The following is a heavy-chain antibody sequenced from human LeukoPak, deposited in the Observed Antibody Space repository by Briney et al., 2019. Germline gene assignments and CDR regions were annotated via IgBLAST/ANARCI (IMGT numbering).Heavy chain of an antibody. Sequence: SETLSLTCAVSGGSISSGGYSWSWIRQPPGKGLEWIGYIYHSGSTYYNPSLKSRVTISVDRSKNQFSLKLSSVTAADTAVYYCARQSSGWSKRFDYWGQGTLVTVSS. D-gene: IGHD6-19*01. V-gene: IGHV4-30-2*01. CDR2: IYHSGST. J-gene: IGHJ4*02. CDR1: GGSISSGGYS. CDR3: ARQSSGWSKRFDY.